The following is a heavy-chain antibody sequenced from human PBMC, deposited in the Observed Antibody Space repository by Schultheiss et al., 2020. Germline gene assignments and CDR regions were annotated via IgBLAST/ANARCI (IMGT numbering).Heavy chain of an antibody. V-gene: IGHV3-23*01. CDR2: ISGSGGST. Sequence: GGSLRLSCAASGFTFSSYAMHWVRQAPGKGLEWVSAISGSGGSTYYADSVKGRFTISRDNSKNTLYLQMNSLRAEDTAVYYCARGVWAAATFDYWGQGTLVTVSS. CDR3: ARGVWAAATFDY. D-gene: IGHD6-13*01. J-gene: IGHJ4*02. CDR1: GFTFSSYA.